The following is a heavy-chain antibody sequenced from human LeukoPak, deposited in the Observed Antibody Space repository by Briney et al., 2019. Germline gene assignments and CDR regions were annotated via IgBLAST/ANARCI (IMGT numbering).Heavy chain of an antibody. V-gene: IGHV7-4-1*02. Sequence: ASVTVSCKASGYTFTSYAMNWVRQAPGQGLEWMGWINTNTGNPTYAQGFTGRFVFSLDTSVSTAYLQISSLKAEDTAVYYCARVDNDFWSGYVPDYWGQGTLVTVSS. J-gene: IGHJ4*02. CDR2: INTNTGNP. CDR1: GYTFTSYA. CDR3: ARVDNDFWSGYVPDY. D-gene: IGHD3-3*01.